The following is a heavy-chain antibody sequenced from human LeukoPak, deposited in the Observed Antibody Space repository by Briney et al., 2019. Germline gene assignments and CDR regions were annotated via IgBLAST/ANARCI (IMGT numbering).Heavy chain of an antibody. CDR1: GFNFRDHW. Sequence: GGSPRLSCAVSGFNFRDHWMDWVRQAPGKGLEWVAVISYDGRNIHYPDSVKGRFTISRDISTDTLWLQMDSLRTEDTAVYYCAKGPLRGTAAAIDYWGQGTLVTVSS. J-gene: IGHJ4*02. CDR2: ISYDGRNI. V-gene: IGHV3-30*18. CDR3: AKGPLRGTAAAIDY. D-gene: IGHD2-2*01.